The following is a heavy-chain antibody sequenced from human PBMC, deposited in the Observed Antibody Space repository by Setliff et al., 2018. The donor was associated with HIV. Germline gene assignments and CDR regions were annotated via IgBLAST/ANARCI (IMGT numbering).Heavy chain of an antibody. D-gene: IGHD6-19*01. CDR1: GGTFSSYA. V-gene: IGHV1-69*06. Sequence: ASVKVSCKASGGTFSSYAISWVRQAPGQGLDWMGGIIPVFGTTNYAQKFQGRVTITADKYSSTVYMELSSLRSEDSAVFYCARDRSGIAVAAPDAFDVWGQGTMVTVSS. CDR3: ARDRSGIAVAAPDAFDV. J-gene: IGHJ3*01. CDR2: IIPVFGTT.